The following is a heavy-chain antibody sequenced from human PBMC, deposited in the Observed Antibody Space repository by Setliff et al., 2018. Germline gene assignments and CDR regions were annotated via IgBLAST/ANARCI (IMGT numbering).Heavy chain of an antibody. CDR1: GYSFPSYG. D-gene: IGHD3-22*01. V-gene: IGHV1-18*01. Sequence: GASVKVSCKASGYSFPSYGITWVRQAPGQGLEWMGWISAQDGNTVYAQNFQGRVTMTTDTSTSTAYMELRSLRSDDTAVYYCVRGPGPRVVVAMPFDQWGQGALGTGSS. CDR3: VRGPGPRVVVAMPFDQ. J-gene: IGHJ4*02. CDR2: ISAQDGNT.